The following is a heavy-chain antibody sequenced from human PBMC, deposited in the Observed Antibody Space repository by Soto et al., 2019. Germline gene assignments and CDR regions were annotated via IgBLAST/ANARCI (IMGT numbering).Heavy chain of an antibody. J-gene: IGHJ4*02. CDR3: ARDKSPYSSGWHNRHFDY. V-gene: IGHV3-30-3*01. Sequence: QVQLVESGGGVVQPGRSLRLSCAASGFTFSSYAMHWVRQAPGKGLEWVAVMSYDGSNKYYAVSVKDRFTISRDNSRNPLYLQMNILRAEDTAVYYCARDKSPYSSGWHNRHFDYWGQGTLVTVSS. CDR2: MSYDGSNK. D-gene: IGHD6-19*01. CDR1: GFTFSSYA.